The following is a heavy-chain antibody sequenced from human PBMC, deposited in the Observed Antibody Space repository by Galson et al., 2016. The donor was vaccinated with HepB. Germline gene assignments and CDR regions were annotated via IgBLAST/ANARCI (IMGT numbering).Heavy chain of an antibody. CDR2: VYYTGST. V-gene: IGHV4-59*01. CDR3: ARAGYCTNGVCYEALV. CDR1: DGSIPTYY. J-gene: IGHJ4*02. Sequence: TLSLTCTVSDGSIPTYYWTWVRRPPGKGLEWIGYVYYTGSTNYNDSLKSRVTISVDTSKNQFSLRLSSVTAADTAVYYCARAGYCTNGVCYEALVWGQGTLVTVSS. D-gene: IGHD2-8*01.